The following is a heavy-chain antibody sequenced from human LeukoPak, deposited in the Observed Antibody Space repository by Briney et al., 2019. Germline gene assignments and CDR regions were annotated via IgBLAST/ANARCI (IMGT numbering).Heavy chain of an antibody. CDR1: GFTFSSYE. V-gene: IGHV3-48*03. Sequence: PGGSLRLSCAASGFTFSSYEVNWVRQAPGKGLEWVSYISSSGSSMYYADSVKGRFTISRDNAKNSLYLQMSSLRAEDTAVYYCARGSGGYSGWFDPWGQGTLVTVSS. CDR2: ISSSGSSM. J-gene: IGHJ5*02. CDR3: ARGSGGYSGWFDP. D-gene: IGHD5-12*01.